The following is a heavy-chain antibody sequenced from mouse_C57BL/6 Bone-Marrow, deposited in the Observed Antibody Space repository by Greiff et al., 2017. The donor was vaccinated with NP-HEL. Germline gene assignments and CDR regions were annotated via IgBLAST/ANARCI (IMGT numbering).Heavy chain of an antibody. J-gene: IGHJ3*01. CDR2: IYPGDGDT. D-gene: IGHD1-1*01. CDR3: AREAHYYGSSTFAY. V-gene: IGHV1-82*01. CDR1: GYAFSSSW. Sequence: VQLQQSGPELVKPGASVKISCKASGYAFSSSWMNWVKQRPGKGLEWIGRIYPGDGDTNYNGKFKGKATLTADKSSSTAYMQLSSLTSEDSAVYFCAREAHYYGSSTFAYWGQGTLVTVSA.